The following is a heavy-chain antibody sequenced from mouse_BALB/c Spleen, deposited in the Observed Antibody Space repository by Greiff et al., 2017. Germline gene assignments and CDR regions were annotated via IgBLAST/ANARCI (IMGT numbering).Heavy chain of an antibody. D-gene: IGHD2-4*01. Sequence: QVQLQQSGPELVKPGASVKISCKASGYAFSSSWMNWVKQRPGQGLEWIGRIYPGDGDTNYNGKFKGKATLTADKSSSTAYMQLSSLTSVDSAVYFCARYGNYVYAMDYWGQGTSVTVSS. CDR1: GYAFSSSW. J-gene: IGHJ4*01. CDR2: IYPGDGDT. CDR3: ARYGNYVYAMDY. V-gene: IGHV1-82*01.